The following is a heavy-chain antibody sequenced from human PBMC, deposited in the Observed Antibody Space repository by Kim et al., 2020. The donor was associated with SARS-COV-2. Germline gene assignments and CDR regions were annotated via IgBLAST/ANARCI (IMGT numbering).Heavy chain of an antibody. V-gene: IGHV3-53*01. D-gene: IGHD1-26*01. Sequence: GGSLRLSCAASGFTVHNNYMSWVRQAPGKGLEWVSFIYSGGGTYYADSVKGRFTISRDNSKNTLYLQMNNLRAEDTAVYYCARNPGATSWGWGQGTLVTV. CDR2: IYSGGGT. CDR3: ARNPGATSWG. J-gene: IGHJ4*02. CDR1: GFTVHNNY.